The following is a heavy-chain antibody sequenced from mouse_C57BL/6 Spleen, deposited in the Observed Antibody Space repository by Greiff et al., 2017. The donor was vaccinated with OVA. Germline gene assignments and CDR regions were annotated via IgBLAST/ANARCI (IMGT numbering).Heavy chain of an antibody. CDR2: INPNNGGT. CDR1: GYTFTDYY. Sequence: EVQLQQSGPELVKPGASVKISCKASGYTFTDYYMNWVKQSHGKSLEWIGDINPNNGGTSYNQKFKGKATLTVDKSSSTAYMELRSLTSEDSAVYYCAHYYGSSHFDYWGQGTTLTVSS. CDR3: AHYYGSSHFDY. D-gene: IGHD1-1*01. J-gene: IGHJ2*01. V-gene: IGHV1-26*01.